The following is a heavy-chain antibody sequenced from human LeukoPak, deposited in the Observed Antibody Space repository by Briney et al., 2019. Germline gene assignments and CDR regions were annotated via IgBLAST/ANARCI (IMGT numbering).Heavy chain of an antibody. CDR3: ARDPEYSSSSGEFDY. V-gene: IGHV3-21*01. J-gene: IGHJ4*02. CDR2: ISSSSSYI. CDR1: GFTFSSYW. Sequence: GGSLRLSCAASGFTFSSYWMNWVRQAPGKGLEWVSSISSSSSYIYYADSVKGRFTISRDNAKNSLYLQMNSLRAEDTAVYYCARDPEYSSSSGEFDYWGQGTLVTVSS. D-gene: IGHD6-6*01.